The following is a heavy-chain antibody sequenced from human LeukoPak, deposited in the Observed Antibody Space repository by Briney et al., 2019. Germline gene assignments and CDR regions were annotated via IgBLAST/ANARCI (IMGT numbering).Heavy chain of an antibody. CDR1: GYTFTGYY. J-gene: IGHJ4*02. CDR2: INPNSGGT. Sequence: ASVKVSCKASGYTFTGYYMHWVRQAPGQGLEWMGWINPNSGGTNYAQKFQGRVTMTRDTSISTAYMELSRLRSDDTAVYYCARGTETTSGGAAYWGQGTLVTVSS. V-gene: IGHV1-2*02. D-gene: IGHD1-7*01. CDR3: ARGTETTSGGAAY.